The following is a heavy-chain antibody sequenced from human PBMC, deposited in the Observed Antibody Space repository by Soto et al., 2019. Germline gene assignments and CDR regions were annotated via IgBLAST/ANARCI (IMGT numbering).Heavy chain of an antibody. CDR2: ISSSGSYI. Sequence: GGSLRLSCAASGFTFSTYSMNWVRQAPGKGLEWVSSISSSGSYIYYADSVKGRFTISRDNAKNSLYLQMNNLRAEDTAVYYCAKAMGGYYYDSSGYSSYYGMDVWGQGTTVTVSS. V-gene: IGHV3-21*01. CDR3: AKAMGGYYYDSSGYSSYYGMDV. CDR1: GFTFSTYS. J-gene: IGHJ6*02. D-gene: IGHD3-22*01.